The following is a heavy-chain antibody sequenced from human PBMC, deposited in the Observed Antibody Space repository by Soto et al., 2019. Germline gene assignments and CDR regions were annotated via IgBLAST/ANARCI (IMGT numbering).Heavy chain of an antibody. J-gene: IGHJ4*02. V-gene: IGHV3-23*01. CDR1: GFTLSTHS. Sequence: PVGSLRLSCATSGFTLSTHSMNWVRRAPGKGLEWVSTISGSSAGTYYADSVKGRFTISRDNSKNTVYLQMNSLRAEDTAIYYCAKSVAGWGSHSVDYWGQGTLVTVSS. D-gene: IGHD3-16*01. CDR2: ISGSSAGT. CDR3: AKSVAGWGSHSVDY.